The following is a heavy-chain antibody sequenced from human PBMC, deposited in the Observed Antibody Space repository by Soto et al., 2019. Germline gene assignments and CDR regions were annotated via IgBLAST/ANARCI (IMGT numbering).Heavy chain of an antibody. CDR2: ISAHNGNT. Sequence: QVHLVQSGAEVKKPGASVKVSCKGSGYAFTTYGITWVRQAPGQGLEWMGWISAHNGNTNYAQKLQGRVTVTRDTSTSTAYMELRSLRSDDTAVYSCSRGREGDYRGQGALVTVSS. V-gene: IGHV1-18*01. CDR3: SRGREGDY. CDR1: GYAFTTYG. J-gene: IGHJ4*02.